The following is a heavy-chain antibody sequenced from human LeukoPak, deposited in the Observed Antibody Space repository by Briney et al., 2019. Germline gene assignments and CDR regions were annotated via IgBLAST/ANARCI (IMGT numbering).Heavy chain of an antibody. J-gene: IGHJ4*02. CDR1: GGTFSSYA. Sequence: GASVKVSCKASGGTFSSYAISWARQAPGQGLEWMGGIIPIFGTAHYAQKFQGRVTITADESTSTAYMELSSLRSEDTAVYYCARGGYGDPSLFDYWGQGTLVTVSS. V-gene: IGHV1-69*13. CDR3: ARGGYGDPSLFDY. D-gene: IGHD4-17*01. CDR2: IIPIFGTA.